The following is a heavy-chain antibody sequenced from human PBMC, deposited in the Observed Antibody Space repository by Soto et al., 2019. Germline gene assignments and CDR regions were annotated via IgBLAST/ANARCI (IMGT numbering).Heavy chain of an antibody. CDR2: MNPNSGNT. J-gene: IGHJ6*04. CDR3: ARGDIVVPRMDV. V-gene: IGHV1-8*01. Sequence: ASVKVSCKASGYTFTSYDINWVRQATGQGLEWMGWMNPNSGNTGYAQKIQGRVTMTRNTSISTAYMELSSLRSEDTAVYYCARGDIVVPRMDVWGKGTTVTVSS. D-gene: IGHD2-15*01. CDR1: GYTFTSYD.